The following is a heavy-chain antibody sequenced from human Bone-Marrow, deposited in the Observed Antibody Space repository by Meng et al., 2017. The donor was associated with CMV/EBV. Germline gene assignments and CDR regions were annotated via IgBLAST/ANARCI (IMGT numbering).Heavy chain of an antibody. J-gene: IGHJ6*02. CDR3: AKDSASQQLDPYGMDV. CDR2: ISGSGGST. V-gene: IGHV3-23*01. D-gene: IGHD6-13*01. CDR1: FSFSSYA. Sequence: FSFSSYARSWVRQAPGKGLEWVSAISGSGGSTYYADSVKGRFTISRDNSKNTLYLQMNSLRAEDTAVYYCAKDSASQQLDPYGMDVWGQGTTVTVSS.